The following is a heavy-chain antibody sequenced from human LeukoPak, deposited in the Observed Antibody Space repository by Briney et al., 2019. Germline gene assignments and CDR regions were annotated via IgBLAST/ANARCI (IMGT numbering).Heavy chain of an antibody. V-gene: IGHV3-30-3*02. D-gene: IGHD7-27*01. J-gene: IGHJ6*03. CDR3: AKNFWGSRYYYYYMDV. CDR1: GFTFSSCA. Sequence: GGSLRLSCAASGFTFSSCAMNWVRQAPDKGLEWVAVISFDGSKKYFADSVKGRFTISRDNSKNTLYLQMDSLRAEDTAVHYCAKNFWGSRYYYYYMDVWGKGTTVTVSS. CDR2: ISFDGSKK.